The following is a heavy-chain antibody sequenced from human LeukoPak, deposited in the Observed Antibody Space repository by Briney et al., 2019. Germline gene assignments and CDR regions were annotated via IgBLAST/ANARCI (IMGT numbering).Heavy chain of an antibody. V-gene: IGHV1-46*01. CDR1: GYTFTSYY. CDR2: INPSGGST. D-gene: IGHD3-3*01. CDR3: AREAYDFWIDY. J-gene: IGHJ4*02. Sequence: ASVKVSCKASGYTFTSYYMHWVRHAPGQGLEWMGIINPSGGSTSYAQKFQGRVTMTRDTSTSTVYMELSSLRSEDTAVYYCAREAYDFWIDYWGQGTLVTVSS.